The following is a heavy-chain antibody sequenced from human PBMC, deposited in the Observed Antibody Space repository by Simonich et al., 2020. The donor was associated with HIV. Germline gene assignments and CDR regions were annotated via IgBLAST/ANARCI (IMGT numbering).Heavy chain of an antibody. CDR2: ISGNSGSI. D-gene: IGHD3-10*01. J-gene: IGHJ4*02. CDR1: GFTFDDYA. Sequence: EVQLVESGGGLVQPGRSLRLSCAASGFTFDDYAMHWVRQAPGKGVEWVSGISGNSGSIGYADSVKGRFTISRDNAKNSLYLQMNSLRAEDTALYYCAKDKGAYYGSGSPVYWGQGTPVTVSS. CDR3: AKDKGAYYGSGSPVY. V-gene: IGHV3-9*01.